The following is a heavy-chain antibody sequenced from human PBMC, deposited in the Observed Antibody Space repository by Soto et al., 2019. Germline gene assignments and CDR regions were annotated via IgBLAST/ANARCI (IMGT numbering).Heavy chain of an antibody. Sequence: SETLSLTCTVSGGSISSSSFYWGWIRQPPGKGLEWMGSIYYSGSTYYNPSLTSRVTISVDTSKNQFSLNLRSVTAADTAVYYCARHGGVSINGDCHNYFDPWGQGTRVTVSS. J-gene: IGHJ5*02. V-gene: IGHV4-39*01. CDR2: IYYSGST. CDR1: GGSISSSSFY. CDR3: ARHGGVSINGDCHNYFDP. D-gene: IGHD2-21*02.